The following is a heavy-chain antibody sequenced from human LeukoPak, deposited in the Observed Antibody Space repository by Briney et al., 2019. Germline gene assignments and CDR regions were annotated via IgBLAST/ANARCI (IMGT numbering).Heavy chain of an antibody. CDR3: ARDMYYYDSSGYRKIPYGMDV. CDR2: ISYDGSNK. V-gene: IGHV3-30*19. CDR1: GFTFSSYG. J-gene: IGHJ6*02. Sequence: GGSLRLSCAASGFTFSSYGMHWVRQAPGKGLEWVAVISYDGSNKYYADSVKGRFTISRDNSKNTLYLQMNSLRAEDTAVYYCARDMYYYDSSGYRKIPYGMDVWGQGTRSPSP. D-gene: IGHD3-22*01.